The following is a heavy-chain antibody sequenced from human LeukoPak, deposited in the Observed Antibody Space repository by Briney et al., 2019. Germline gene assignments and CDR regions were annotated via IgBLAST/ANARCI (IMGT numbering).Heavy chain of an antibody. V-gene: IGHV4-59*08. CDR2: IYDRGST. J-gene: IGHJ4*02. D-gene: IGHD6-6*01. Sequence: SETLSLTCTVSGGSISSYYWNWIRQPPGKGLEWIGYIYDRGSTKYNPSLKSRVTISVDTSKNQFSLRLSSVTAADTAVYSCARHSGRDSSCPWGQGTLVTVSS. CDR3: ARHSGRDSSCP. CDR1: GGSISSYY.